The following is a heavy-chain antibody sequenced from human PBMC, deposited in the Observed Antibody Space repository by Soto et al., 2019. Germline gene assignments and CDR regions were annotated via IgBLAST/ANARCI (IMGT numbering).Heavy chain of an antibody. CDR1: GGTFSSYA. CDR3: ARAEGYYDSSGDYWSGGFDI. CDR2: IIPIFGTA. D-gene: IGHD3-22*01. Sequence: QVQLVQSGAEVKKPGSSVKVSCKASGGTFSSYAISWVRQAPGQGLEWMGGIIPIFGTANYAQKFQGRVTITADKSTSTAYTELSSLRSEDTAVYYCARAEGYYDSSGDYWSGGFDIWGQGTMVTVSS. J-gene: IGHJ3*02. V-gene: IGHV1-69*06.